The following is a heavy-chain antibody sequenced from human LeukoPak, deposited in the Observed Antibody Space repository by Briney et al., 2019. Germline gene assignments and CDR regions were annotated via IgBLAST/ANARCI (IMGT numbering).Heavy chain of an antibody. V-gene: IGHV4-4*02. CDR2: IYRSGTT. CDR1: GGSISGSNW. CDR3: ARGPLIWFGEFNYFDY. D-gene: IGHD3-10*01. J-gene: IGHJ4*02. Sequence: SGTLSLTCAVSGGSISGSNWWSWVRQPPGKGLEWIGEIYRSGTTIYNPSLKSRVTISVDKSKNQFSLNLTTVTAADTAVYYCARGPLIWFGEFNYFDYWGQGTLVTVSS.